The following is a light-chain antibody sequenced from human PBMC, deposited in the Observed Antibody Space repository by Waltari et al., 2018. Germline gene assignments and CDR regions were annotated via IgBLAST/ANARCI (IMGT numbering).Light chain of an antibody. V-gene: IGLV1-40*01. CDR2: GVN. CDR1: GSNIGAGYA. J-gene: IGLJ2*01. Sequence: QSVLTQPPSVSGAPGQTVTISCTGSGSNIGAGYAVHWYQKRPGEAPKLLIYGVNTRPLGVPDRFSGSQSGTSASLAIRGLQAEDEADYYSQSYDPSVSVVFGGGTKLTVV. CDR3: QSYDPSVSVV.